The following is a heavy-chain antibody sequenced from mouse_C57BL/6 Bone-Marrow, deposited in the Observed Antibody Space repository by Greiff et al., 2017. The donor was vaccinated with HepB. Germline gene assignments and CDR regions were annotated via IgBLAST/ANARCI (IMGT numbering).Heavy chain of an antibody. CDR3: ARRNYYGSRYYFDY. J-gene: IGHJ2*01. Sequence: QVQLKQPGAELVKPGASVKMSCKASGYTFTSYWITWVKQRPGQGLEWIGDIYPGSGSTNYNEKFKSKATLTVDTSSSTAYMQLSSLTSEDSAVYYCARRNYYGSRYYFDYWGQGTTLTVSS. CDR2: IYPGSGST. D-gene: IGHD1-1*01. V-gene: IGHV1-55*01. CDR1: GYTFTSYW.